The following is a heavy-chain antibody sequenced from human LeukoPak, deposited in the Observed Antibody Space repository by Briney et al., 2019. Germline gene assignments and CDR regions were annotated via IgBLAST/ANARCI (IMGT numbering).Heavy chain of an antibody. J-gene: IGHJ4*02. D-gene: IGHD5-18*01. CDR3: ASSPGGYSYGLDY. CDR1: GYTFTGYY. Sequence: GASVKVSCKASGYTFTGYYMHWVRQAPGQGLEWMGWINPNSGGTNYAQKFQGRVTMTRDTSISAAYMELSRLRSDDTAVYYCASSPGGYSYGLDYWGQGTLVTVSS. V-gene: IGHV1-2*02. CDR2: INPNSGGT.